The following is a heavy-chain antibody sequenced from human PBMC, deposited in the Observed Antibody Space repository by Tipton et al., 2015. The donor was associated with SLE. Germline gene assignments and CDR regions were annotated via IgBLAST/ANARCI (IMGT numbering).Heavy chain of an antibody. CDR1: GGSISSYY. J-gene: IGHJ4*02. V-gene: IGHV4-34*01. Sequence: TLSLTCTVSGGSISSYYWSWIRQPPGKGPEWIGEISHSGSTNYNPSLKSRVTISVDTSKNQFSLKLSSVTAADTAVYYCARIRGSGYDYRGFDYWGQGTLVTVSS. D-gene: IGHD5-12*01. CDR3: ARIRGSGYDYRGFDY. CDR2: ISHSGST.